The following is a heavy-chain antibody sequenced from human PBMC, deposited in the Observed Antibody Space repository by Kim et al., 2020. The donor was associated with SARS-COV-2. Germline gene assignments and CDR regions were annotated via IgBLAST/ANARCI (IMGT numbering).Heavy chain of an antibody. V-gene: IGHV3-33*01. Sequence: GGSLRLSCAASGFTFSSYGMHWVRQAPGKGLEWVAVIWYDGSNKYYADSVKGRFTISRDNSKNSLYLQMNSLGAEDTAVYYCARDLAISADMDVWGQGTTVNVSS. CDR2: IWYDGSNK. D-gene: IGHD3-3*01. CDR1: GFTFSSYG. CDR3: ARDLAISADMDV. J-gene: IGHJ6*02.